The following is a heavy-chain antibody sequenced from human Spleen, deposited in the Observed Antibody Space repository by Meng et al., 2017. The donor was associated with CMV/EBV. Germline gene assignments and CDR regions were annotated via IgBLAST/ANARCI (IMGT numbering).Heavy chain of an antibody. CDR3: AKIFPSDYYKYAMDV. J-gene: IGHJ6*02. CDR2: IYYSGST. CDR1: GGSIISSSSYY. Sequence: SETLSLTCTVSGGSIISSSSYYWGWIRQPPGKGLEWIGSIYYSGSTYHNPSLKSRVTISGDTSKNQFSLKLNSVTAADTAVYYCAKIFPSDYYKYAMDVWGQGTTVTVSS. D-gene: IGHD3-3*01. V-gene: IGHV4-39*07.